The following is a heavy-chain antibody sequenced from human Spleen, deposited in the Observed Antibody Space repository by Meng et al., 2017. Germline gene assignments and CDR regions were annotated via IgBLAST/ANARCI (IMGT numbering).Heavy chain of an antibody. CDR3: ARDEDISAAGKLFGDY. J-gene: IGHJ4*02. CDR1: GYNFPDYY. D-gene: IGHD6-25*01. CDR2: INPKSGDT. Sequence: QGELVQSGAEVKKPGASVKVSCKPSGYNFPDYYIHWVRRAPGQGLEWMGRINPKSGDTHYAQKFQARATMTGDTSISTAYMELSGLRSDDTAMYYCARDEDISAAGKLFGDYWGQGTLVTVSS. V-gene: IGHV1-2*06.